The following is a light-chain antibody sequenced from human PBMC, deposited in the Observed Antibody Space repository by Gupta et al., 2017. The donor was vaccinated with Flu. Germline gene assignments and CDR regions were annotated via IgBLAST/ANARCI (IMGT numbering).Light chain of an antibody. Sequence: SITISCTGTSSDVGGYNYVSWYQQHTGKAPKLMIYDVSNRPSGVADRFSGSKSGNTASLTISGLQAEDEADYYCSSYTSSSTPVFGGGTKLTVL. CDR1: SSDVGGYNY. CDR2: DVS. J-gene: IGLJ2*01. V-gene: IGLV2-14*04. CDR3: SSYTSSSTPV.